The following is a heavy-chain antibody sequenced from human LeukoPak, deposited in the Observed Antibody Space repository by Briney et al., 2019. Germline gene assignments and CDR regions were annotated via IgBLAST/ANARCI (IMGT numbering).Heavy chain of an antibody. J-gene: IGHJ6*03. CDR2: ISWDGGST. Sequence: PGGSLRLSCAASGFTFDDYAMHWVRQAPGKGLEWVSLISWDGGSTYYADSVKGRFTISRDNSKNSLYLQMNSLRAEDTALYYCAKDKESRYYDFWSGYYPNYYYYYYMDVWGKGTTVTVSS. CDR3: AKDKESRYYDFWSGYYPNYYYYYYMDV. V-gene: IGHV3-43D*03. CDR1: GFTFDDYA. D-gene: IGHD3-3*01.